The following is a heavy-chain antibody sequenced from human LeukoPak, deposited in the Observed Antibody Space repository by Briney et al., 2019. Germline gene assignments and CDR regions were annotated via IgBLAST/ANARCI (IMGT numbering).Heavy chain of an antibody. J-gene: IGHJ4*02. CDR2: IYHSGST. CDR3: ARQRGIAAAGSRFDY. D-gene: IGHD6-13*01. Sequence: SETLSLXCAVSGYSISSGYYWGWIRQPPGKGLEWIGSIYHSGSTYYNPSLKSRVTISVDTSKNQFSLKLSSVTAADTAVYYCARQRGIAAAGSRFDYWGQGTLVTVSS. CDR1: GYSISSGYY. V-gene: IGHV4-38-2*01.